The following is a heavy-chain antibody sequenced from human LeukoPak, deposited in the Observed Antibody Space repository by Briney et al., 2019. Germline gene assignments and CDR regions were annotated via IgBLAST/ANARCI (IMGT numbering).Heavy chain of an antibody. CDR3: ARGWADMDV. CDR2: INADGSIT. Sequence: GGSLRLSCAASGFTFCSYWMHWVRQAPGKGLLWVSRINADGSITSYADSVKGRFTISRDNAKNTLYLQMNSLRAEDTAVYYCARGWADMDVWGKGTTVTVSS. D-gene: IGHD1-26*01. CDR1: GFTFCSYW. J-gene: IGHJ6*03. V-gene: IGHV3-74*01.